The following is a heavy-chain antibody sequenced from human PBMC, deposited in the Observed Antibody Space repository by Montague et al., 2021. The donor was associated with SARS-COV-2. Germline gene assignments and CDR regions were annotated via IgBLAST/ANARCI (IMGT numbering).Heavy chain of an antibody. Sequence: VKPTQTLTLTCTFSGFSLSTSGMCMTWIRQPPGKALEWLARIDWDGDKYYNTPLKSRLTISKDTSKNLVVLTMTNMDPVDTATYYCARGPSDTYYYNGMDVWGRGTTVTVS. V-gene: IGHV2-70*11. CDR3: ARGPSDTYYYNGMDV. CDR2: IDWDGDK. CDR1: GFSLSTSGMC. J-gene: IGHJ6*02.